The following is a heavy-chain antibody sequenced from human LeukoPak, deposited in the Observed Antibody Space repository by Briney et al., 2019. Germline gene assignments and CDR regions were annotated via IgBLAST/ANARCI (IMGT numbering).Heavy chain of an antibody. D-gene: IGHD2-15*01. V-gene: IGHV3-53*01. CDR1: GFTVSSNY. CDR3: TTYSGLHERRYGFDI. CDR2: IYPGGSA. J-gene: IGHJ3*02. Sequence: GGSLRLSCAASGFTVSSNYMTWVREAPGKGLEWVSVIYPGGSAYYIDSVKGRFTISRDNSKNTLYLQMNSLVAEDTAVYYCTTYSGLHERRYGFDIWGRGTMVTVSS.